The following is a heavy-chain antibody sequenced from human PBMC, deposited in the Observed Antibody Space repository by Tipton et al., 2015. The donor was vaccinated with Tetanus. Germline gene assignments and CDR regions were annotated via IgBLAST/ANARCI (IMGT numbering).Heavy chain of an antibody. CDR3: ARPSTTVTPRAFDV. V-gene: IGHV4-31*03. CDR2: ISYTGTT. D-gene: IGHD4-17*01. J-gene: IGHJ3*01. CDR1: GGSITNGGYY. Sequence: TLSLTCTVSGGSITNGGYYWSWIRQHPGKGLDWIGYISYTGTTHYNPSLKSRVTISLDRSKNQFSLKLTSVTAADTAVYYCARPSTTVTPRAFDVWGQGTMVTVSS.